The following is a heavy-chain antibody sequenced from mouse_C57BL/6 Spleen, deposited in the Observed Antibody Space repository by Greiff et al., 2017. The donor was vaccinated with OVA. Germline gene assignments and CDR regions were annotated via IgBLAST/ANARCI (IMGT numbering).Heavy chain of an antibody. Sequence: EVKLVESGGGLVKPGGSLKLSCAASGFTFSSYAMSWVRQTPEKRLEWVATISDGGSYTYYPDNVKGRFTISRDNAKNNLYLQMSHLKSEDTAMYYCARAPNYYGSSYYAMDYWGQGTSVTVSS. J-gene: IGHJ4*01. CDR2: ISDGGSYT. V-gene: IGHV5-4*03. D-gene: IGHD1-1*01. CDR3: ARAPNYYGSSYYAMDY. CDR1: GFTFSSYA.